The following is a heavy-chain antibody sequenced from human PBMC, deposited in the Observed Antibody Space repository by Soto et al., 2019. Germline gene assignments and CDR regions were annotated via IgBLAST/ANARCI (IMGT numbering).Heavy chain of an antibody. CDR3: ARLWPIVVVPAAIFRTPDYYGMDV. D-gene: IGHD2-2*01. CDR1: GFTFSSYA. J-gene: IGHJ6*02. CDR2: ISYDGSNK. V-gene: IGHV3-30-3*01. Sequence: GGSLRLSCAASGFTFSSYAMHWVRQAPGKGLEWVAVISYDGSNKYYADSVKGRFTISRDNSKNTLYLQMNSLRAEDTAVYYCARLWPIVVVPAAIFRTPDYYGMDVWGQETTVTVSS.